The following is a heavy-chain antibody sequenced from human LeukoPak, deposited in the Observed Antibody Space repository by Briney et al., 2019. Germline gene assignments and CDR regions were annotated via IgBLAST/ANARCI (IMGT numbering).Heavy chain of an antibody. D-gene: IGHD3-10*01. CDR2: ISAYNGNT. CDR1: GYTFTSYG. J-gene: IGHJ6*03. V-gene: IGHV1-18*01. CDR3: ARAEYYYGSGSYSLPNYYYYYMDV. Sequence: GASVKVSCKASGYTFTSYGISWVRQAPGQGLEWMGWISAYNGNTNYAQKLQGRVTMTTDTSTSTAYMELRSLRSDDTAAYYCARAEYYYGSGSYSLPNYYYYYMDVWGKGTTVTVSS.